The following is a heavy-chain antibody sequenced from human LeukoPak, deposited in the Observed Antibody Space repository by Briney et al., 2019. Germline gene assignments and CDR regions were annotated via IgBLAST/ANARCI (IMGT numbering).Heavy chain of an antibody. V-gene: IGHV4-39*01. CDR3: ARHVHYYGSGSYLVAEYFQH. CDR1: GGSLSSSSYY. Sequence: SETLSLTCTVSGGSLSSSSYYWGWIRQPPGKGLEWIGSVYYSESTYYNPSLESRVTISVDTSKNQFSLKLTSVTAADTAVYYCARHVHYYGSGSYLVAEYFQHWGQGTLVTVSS. D-gene: IGHD3-10*01. CDR2: VYYSEST. J-gene: IGHJ1*01.